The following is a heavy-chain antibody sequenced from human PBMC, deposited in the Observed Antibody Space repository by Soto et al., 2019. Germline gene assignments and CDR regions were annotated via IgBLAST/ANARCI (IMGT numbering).Heavy chain of an antibody. CDR3: AKGFYYYDSSGHPPDY. CDR2: ISWDGDSA. V-gene: IGHV3-43*01. D-gene: IGHD3-22*01. Sequence: PGGSLRLSCAASGFTFEDHTMHWVRQAPGKGLEWVSLISWDGDSAYYADSVKGRFTISRDNSKNSLYLQMNSLRTEDTALYYCAKGFYYYDSSGHPPDYWGQGILVTVSS. J-gene: IGHJ4*02. CDR1: GFTFEDHT.